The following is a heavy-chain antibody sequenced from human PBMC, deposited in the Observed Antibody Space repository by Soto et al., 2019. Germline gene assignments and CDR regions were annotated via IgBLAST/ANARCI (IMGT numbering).Heavy chain of an antibody. V-gene: IGHV3-30*18. CDR3: AKEHLSGLWFGEFTNYYYGMDV. CDR1: GFTFSSYG. Sequence: QVQLVESGGGVVQPGRSLRLSCAASGFTFSSYGMHWVRQAPGKGLEWVAVISYDGSNKYYADSVKGRFTISRDNSKNTLYLQMNSLRAEDTAVYYCAKEHLSGLWFGEFTNYYYGMDVWGQGTTVTVSS. CDR2: ISYDGSNK. J-gene: IGHJ6*02. D-gene: IGHD3-10*01.